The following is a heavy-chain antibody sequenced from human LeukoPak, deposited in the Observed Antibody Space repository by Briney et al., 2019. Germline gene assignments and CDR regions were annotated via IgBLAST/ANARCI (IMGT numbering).Heavy chain of an antibody. CDR1: GGSISSYY. J-gene: IGHJ6*03. Sequence: SETLSLTCTVSGGSISSYYWSWIRQPPGKELEWIGYIYYSGSTNYNPSLKSRVTISVDTSKNQSSLKLSSVTAADTAVYYCARADGYTQKYHYYYMDVWGKGPTVTVSS. V-gene: IGHV4-59*12. CDR3: ARADGYTQKYHYYYMDV. D-gene: IGHD5-24*01. CDR2: IYYSGST.